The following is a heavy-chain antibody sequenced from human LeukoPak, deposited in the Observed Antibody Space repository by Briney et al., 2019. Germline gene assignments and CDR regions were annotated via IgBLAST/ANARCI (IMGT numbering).Heavy chain of an antibody. J-gene: IGHJ6*03. Sequence: AGGSLSLSCAASGVSISSYGKCWGRHAPGQGQGRVSTSSASGGTTYYSDSVKGRFTISRHNSKNTLYLQTTSLNSAETAVYYCAKNADRWAYCSGGSCYPYYYYYMDVWGKGTTVTISS. CDR1: GVSISSYG. CDR3: AKNADRWAYCSGGSCYPYYYYYMDV. CDR2: SSASGGTT. D-gene: IGHD2-15*01. V-gene: IGHV3-23*01.